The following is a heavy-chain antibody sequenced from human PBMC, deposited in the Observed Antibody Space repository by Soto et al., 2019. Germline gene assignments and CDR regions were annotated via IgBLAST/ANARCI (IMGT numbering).Heavy chain of an antibody. Sequence: GGSLRLSCAASGFTVSSNYMSWVRQAPGKGLEWVSVIYSGGSTYYADSVKGRFTISRDNSKNTLYLQMNSLRAEDTAVYYCARDFESWFGEFPRYYMDVWGKGTTVTVS. CDR3: ARDFESWFGEFPRYYMDV. D-gene: IGHD3-10*01. J-gene: IGHJ6*03. CDR1: GFTVSSNY. CDR2: IYSGGST. V-gene: IGHV3-66*01.